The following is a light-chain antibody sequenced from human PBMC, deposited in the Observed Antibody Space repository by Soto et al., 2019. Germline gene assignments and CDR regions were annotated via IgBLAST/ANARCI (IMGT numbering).Light chain of an antibody. CDR1: QSISTR. Sequence: DIQMTQSPSTLSASVGDRVTITCRASQSISTRLAWYQQKPGRAPNLLIYKASDLKTGVPSRFSGSGSGTEFTLSITTLQPDDFATYYCQHSGTFGQGTKVEIK. CDR2: KAS. V-gene: IGKV1-5*03. J-gene: IGKJ1*01. CDR3: QHSGT.